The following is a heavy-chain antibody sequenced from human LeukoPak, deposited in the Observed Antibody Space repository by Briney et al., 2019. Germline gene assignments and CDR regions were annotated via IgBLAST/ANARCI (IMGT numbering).Heavy chain of an antibody. J-gene: IGHJ4*02. CDR3: AKVLCGDDCYWGDYFDY. D-gene: IGHD2-21*02. CDR2: ISSSGGNT. V-gene: IGHV3-23*01. CDR1: GFTFSNYA. Sequence: GGSLRLSCAASGFTFSNYALSWVRQAPGKGLEWVSAISSSGGNTYFADSVKGRFTISRDNSKNTLYLEMNSLRAEDTAVYYCAKVLCGDDCYWGDYFDYWGQGTLVTVSS.